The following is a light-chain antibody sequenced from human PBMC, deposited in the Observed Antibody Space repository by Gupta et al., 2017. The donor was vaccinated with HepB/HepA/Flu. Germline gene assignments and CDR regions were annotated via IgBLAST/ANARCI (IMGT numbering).Light chain of an antibody. CDR1: QSLLYSSNNKNR. CDR3: QHYDSTPIT. J-gene: IGKJ5*01. Sequence: DIVMTQSPDSLAVSLGERATINCKSSQSLLYSSNNKNRLAWYQQKAGQPPKLLLYWASTRVSGVPDRVSGSGSGTDFTLTISSLQAEDVAVYYCQHYDSTPITFGQGTRLEIK. V-gene: IGKV4-1*01. CDR2: WAS.